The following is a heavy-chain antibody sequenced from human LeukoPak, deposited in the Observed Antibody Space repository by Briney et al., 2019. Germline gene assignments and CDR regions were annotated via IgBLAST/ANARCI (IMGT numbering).Heavy chain of an antibody. CDR2: IYYSGST. V-gene: IGHV4-31*03. CDR1: GGSISSGGYY. CDR3: ARDGPLYCSGGSCYSTGVRWFDP. Sequence: PSEILSLTCTVSGGSISSGGYYWSWIRQHPGKGLEWIGYIYYSGSTYYNPSLKSRVTISVDTSKNQFSLKLSSVTAADTAVYYCARDGPLYCSGGSCYSTGVRWFDPWGQGTLVTVSS. J-gene: IGHJ5*02. D-gene: IGHD2-15*01.